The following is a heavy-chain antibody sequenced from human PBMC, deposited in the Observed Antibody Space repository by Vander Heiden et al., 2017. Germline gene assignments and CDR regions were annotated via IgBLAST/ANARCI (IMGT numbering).Heavy chain of an antibody. CDR2: VYYSGSA. Sequence: QLQLQESGPGLVRPSETLSLTCAVSGAAVSSTSYYWDWLRQPPGKGLEWIGTVYYSGSAYYNPSLKSRLTISVDTSKNQFSLKVTSVTAADTAVYFCARKGAPEAFDIWGQGTMVTVSS. D-gene: IGHD3-16*01. CDR3: ARKGAPEAFDI. J-gene: IGHJ3*02. V-gene: IGHV4-39*01. CDR1: GAAVSSTSYY.